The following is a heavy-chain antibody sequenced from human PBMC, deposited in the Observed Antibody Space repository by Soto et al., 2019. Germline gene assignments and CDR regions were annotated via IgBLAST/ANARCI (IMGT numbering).Heavy chain of an antibody. CDR3: ERGDGDYYDGNGYLGRH. CDR2: IKSDGSGT. J-gene: IGHJ4*02. Sequence: EVQLVESGGGLVQPGGSLRLSCAASGFTFSSYWMHWVRQAPGKGLVWVSRIKSDGSGTYYADYVKGRLTISRDNAKNTLYLQMNRLRAEDTAVNYCERGDGDYYDGNGYLGRHWGQGTLVTVSS. CDR1: GFTFSSYW. V-gene: IGHV3-74*01. D-gene: IGHD3-22*01.